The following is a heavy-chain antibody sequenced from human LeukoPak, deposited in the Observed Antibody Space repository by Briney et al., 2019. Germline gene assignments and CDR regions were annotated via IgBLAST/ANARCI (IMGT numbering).Heavy chain of an antibody. D-gene: IGHD5-18*01. CDR3: ASTIGYSYGFNWFDP. V-gene: IGHV3-21*01. CDR2: ISSSSSYI. J-gene: IGHJ5*02. Sequence: PGGSLRLSCAASGFTFSSYSMNWARQAPGKGLEWVSSISSSSSYIYYADSVKGRFTISRDNAKNSLYLQMNSLRAEDTAVYYCASTIGYSYGFNWFDPWGQGTLVTVSS. CDR1: GFTFSSYS.